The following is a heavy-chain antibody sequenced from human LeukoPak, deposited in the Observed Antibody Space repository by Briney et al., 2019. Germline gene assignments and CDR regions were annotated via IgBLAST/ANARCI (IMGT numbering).Heavy chain of an antibody. CDR1: GGTFSSYA. CDR2: IIPILGIA. Sequence: SVKVSCKASGGTFSSYAISWVRQAPGQGLEWMGRIIPILGIANYAQKFQGRVTITADKSTSTAYMELSSLRSEDTAVYYCARDLREMATMDWFDPWGQGTLVTVS. J-gene: IGHJ5*02. D-gene: IGHD5-12*01. V-gene: IGHV1-69*04. CDR3: ARDLREMATMDWFDP.